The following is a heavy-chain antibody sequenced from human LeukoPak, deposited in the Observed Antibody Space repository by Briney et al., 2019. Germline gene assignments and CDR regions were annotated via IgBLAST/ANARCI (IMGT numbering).Heavy chain of an antibody. J-gene: IGHJ4*02. D-gene: IGHD3-16*02. V-gene: IGHV3-20*04. CDR3: AKLWVMITFGGVIDIEAPGSSGDY. CDR2: INWNGGST. Sequence: PGGSLRLSCAASGFTFDDYGMSWVRHAPGKGLEWVSGINWNGGSTGYADSVKGRFTISRDNAKNSLYLQMNSLRAEDTAVYYCAKLWVMITFGGVIDIEAPGSSGDYWGQGTLVTVSS. CDR1: GFTFDDYG.